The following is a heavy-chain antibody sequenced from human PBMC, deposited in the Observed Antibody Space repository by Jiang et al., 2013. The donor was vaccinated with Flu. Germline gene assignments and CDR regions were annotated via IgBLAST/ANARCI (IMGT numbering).Heavy chain of an antibody. V-gene: IGHV4-39*01. CDR2: IYYSGST. Sequence: LLKPSETLSLTCTVSGGSISSSTYYWGWIRQPPGKGLEWIGSIYYSGSTYYNPSLKSRVTISVDTSKNQFSLKLSSVTAADTAVYYCARVRGSSWYHYYYGMDVWGQGTTVTVSS. CDR1: GGSISSSTYY. CDR3: ARVRGSSWYHYYYGMDV. D-gene: IGHD6-13*01. J-gene: IGHJ6*02.